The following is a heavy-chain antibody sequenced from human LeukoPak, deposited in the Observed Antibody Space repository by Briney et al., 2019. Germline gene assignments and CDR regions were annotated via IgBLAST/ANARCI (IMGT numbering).Heavy chain of an antibody. Sequence: VGSLRLSCAASGFTFSSYSMYWGREAPGKGVEWVSSISSSISYIYYAESVKGRFTISRDNAKNSLYLQMNSLRDEDTAVYYCARDRSDSFDSWGQGTLVTVSS. CDR2: ISSSISYI. V-gene: IGHV3-21*01. CDR1: GFTFSSYS. CDR3: ARDRSDSFDS. J-gene: IGHJ4*02.